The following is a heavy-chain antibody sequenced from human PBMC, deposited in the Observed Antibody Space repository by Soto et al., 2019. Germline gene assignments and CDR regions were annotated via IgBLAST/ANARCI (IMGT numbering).Heavy chain of an antibody. J-gene: IGHJ4*02. CDR1: GGTFSSYT. CDR3: ATLARCSGGSCYPEFDY. Sequence: QVQLVQSGAEVKKPGSSVKVSCKASGGTFSSYTISWVRQAPGQGLEWMGRIIPILGIANYAQKFQGRVTITAXXSXSXXYMELSSLRSEDTAVYYCATLARCSGGSCYPEFDYWGQGTLVTVSS. D-gene: IGHD2-15*01. CDR2: IIPILGIA. V-gene: IGHV1-69*02.